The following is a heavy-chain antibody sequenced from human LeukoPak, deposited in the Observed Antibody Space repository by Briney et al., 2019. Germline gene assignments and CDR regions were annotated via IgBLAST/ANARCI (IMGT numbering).Heavy chain of an antibody. Sequence: GGSLRLSCVASGFTFSTYDMHWVRQAPGKGLEWVAYIRYDGSNKYYADSVKGRFTISRDNSKNTLYLQMNSLRAEDTAVYYCATDGSGYRYRGRGTLVTVSS. CDR3: ATDGSGYRY. CDR1: GFTFSTYD. V-gene: IGHV3-30*02. D-gene: IGHD5-12*01. CDR2: IRYDGSNK. J-gene: IGHJ4*02.